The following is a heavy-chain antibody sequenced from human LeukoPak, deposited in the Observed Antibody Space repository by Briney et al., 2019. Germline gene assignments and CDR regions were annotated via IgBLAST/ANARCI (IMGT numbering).Heavy chain of an antibody. Sequence: PGASLRLSCAASGFTFSSYSMSWVRHPPAKGLEWVSTISGSGDSTYYADSVKGRFTISRDNSKNTLYLQMNSLIADDTAVYYCAKGRSGVVVAALNYWGQGTPVTVSS. CDR3: AKGRSGVVVAALNY. CDR1: GFTFSSYS. D-gene: IGHD2-15*01. V-gene: IGHV3-23*01. CDR2: ISGSGDST. J-gene: IGHJ4*02.